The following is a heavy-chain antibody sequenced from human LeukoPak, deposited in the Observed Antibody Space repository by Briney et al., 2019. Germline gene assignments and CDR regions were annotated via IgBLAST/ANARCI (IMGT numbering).Heavy chain of an antibody. J-gene: IGHJ4*02. CDR2: IYSGGST. CDR1: GFTFSDYY. Sequence: PGGSLRLSCAASGFTFSDYYMSWVRQAPGKGLEWVSIIYSGGSTYYADSVKGRFTISRDNSKNTLYLQMNSLRVEDTGVYYCAGDEWEPLRAYWGQGTLVTVSS. CDR3: AGDEWEPLRAY. D-gene: IGHD1-26*01. V-gene: IGHV3-66*02.